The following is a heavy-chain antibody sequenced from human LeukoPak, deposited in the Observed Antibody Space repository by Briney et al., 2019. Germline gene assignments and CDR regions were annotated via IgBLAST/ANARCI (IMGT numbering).Heavy chain of an antibody. Sequence: ASGKVSCKVSGDTLTELCIHWERQSAEKGLEYMGGFDLEDVETVSTQTLQGRVTMTEHTSTDTAYMDLSGLRSEDTALYYCAARRRPLRGPFDYWGQGTLVTVSS. CDR1: GDTLTELC. V-gene: IGHV1-24*01. D-gene: IGHD3-10*01. CDR3: AARRRPLRGPFDY. CDR2: FDLEDVET. J-gene: IGHJ4*02.